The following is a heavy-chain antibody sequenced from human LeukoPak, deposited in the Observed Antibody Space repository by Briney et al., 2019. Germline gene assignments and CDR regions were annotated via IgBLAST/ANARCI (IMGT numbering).Heavy chain of an antibody. D-gene: IGHD6-13*01. CDR2: IYYSGST. V-gene: IGHV4-39*07. J-gene: IGHJ4*02. CDR3: ARGERGIAPLDF. CDR1: GGSISSSRYY. Sequence: SETLSLTCTVSGGSISSSRYYWGWIRQPPGKGLEWIGSIYYSGSTFYNPSLRSRVTISVDTSKNQFSLKLSSVTAADTAVYYCARGERGIAPLDFWGQGTLVTVSS.